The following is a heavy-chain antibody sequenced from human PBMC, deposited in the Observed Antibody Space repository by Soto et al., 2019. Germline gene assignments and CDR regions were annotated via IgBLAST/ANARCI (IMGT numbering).Heavy chain of an antibody. Sequence: ASVNVSCKASGYTFTSYAMNWVRQAPGQGLEWMGWINTNTGNPTYAQGFTGRFVFSLDTSVSTAYLQISSLKAEDTAVYYCAREHSSSSLGAFDIWGQGTMVTVSS. CDR3: AREHSSSSLGAFDI. CDR2: INTNTGNP. CDR1: GYTFTSYA. J-gene: IGHJ3*02. D-gene: IGHD6-6*01. V-gene: IGHV7-4-1*02.